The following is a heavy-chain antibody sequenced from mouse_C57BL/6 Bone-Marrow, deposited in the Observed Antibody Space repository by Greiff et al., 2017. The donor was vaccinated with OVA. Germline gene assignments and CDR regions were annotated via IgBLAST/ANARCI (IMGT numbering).Heavy chain of an antibody. CDR1: GYTFTSYG. Sequence: VQLQQSGAELARPGASVKLSCKASGYTFTSYGISWVKQRTGQGLEWIGEIDPRSGNTNYNEKFKGKATLTADKSSSTAYMELRSLTSEDSAVYFGARRECSDYYYWGQGTALTVTS. D-gene: IGHD3-2*02. CDR3: ARRECSDYYY. CDR2: IDPRSGNT. J-gene: IGHJ2*01. V-gene: IGHV1-81*01.